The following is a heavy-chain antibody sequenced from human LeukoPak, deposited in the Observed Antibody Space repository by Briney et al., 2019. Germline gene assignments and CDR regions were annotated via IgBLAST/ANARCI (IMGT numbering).Heavy chain of an antibody. CDR1: RFTFSTYN. CDR2: ISGTSRSTYI. D-gene: IGHD4-17*01. Sequence: GGSLRLSCAASRFTFSTYNMHWLRQAPGQGLEWVSSISGTSRSTYIYYADSVKGRFTISRDNAENSLYLQMNSLRAEDTAVYYCARPSINDYGDFGYWGQGTLVTVSS. CDR3: ARPSINDYGDFGY. J-gene: IGHJ4*02. V-gene: IGHV3-21*01.